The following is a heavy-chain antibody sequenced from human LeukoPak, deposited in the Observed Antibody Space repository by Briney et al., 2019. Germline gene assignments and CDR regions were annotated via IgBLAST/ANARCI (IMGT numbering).Heavy chain of an antibody. Sequence: GGSLRLSCAASDFAFSTSAMHWVRQVPGKGPEWVALIWFDGSRKYYTDSVKGRFTISRDNSKNTLYLEMNNLTVEDAAIYYCARDPNTSGWPGWFDLWGQGALVTVSS. D-gene: IGHD6-19*01. J-gene: IGHJ5*02. V-gene: IGHV3-30*12. CDR2: IWFDGSRK. CDR1: DFAFSTSA. CDR3: ARDPNTSGWPGWFDL.